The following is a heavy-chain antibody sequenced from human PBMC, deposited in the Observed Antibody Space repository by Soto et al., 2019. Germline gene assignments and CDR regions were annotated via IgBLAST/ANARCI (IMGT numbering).Heavy chain of an antibody. D-gene: IGHD6-13*01. CDR2: IYHSGST. CDR1: GGSISSSNW. V-gene: IGHV4-4*02. CDR3: ATNTLGIAAAGLYGMDV. J-gene: IGHJ6*02. Sequence: QVQLQESGPGLVKPSGTLSLTCAVSGGSISSSNWWSWVCQPPGKGLEWIGEIYHSGSTNYNPSLKSRVTISVDKSKNQFSLKLSSVTAADTAVYYCATNTLGIAAAGLYGMDVWGQGTTVTVSS.